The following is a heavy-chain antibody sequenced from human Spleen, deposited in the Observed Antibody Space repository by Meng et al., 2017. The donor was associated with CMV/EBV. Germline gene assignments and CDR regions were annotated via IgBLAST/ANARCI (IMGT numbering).Heavy chain of an antibody. D-gene: IGHD2/OR15-2a*01. CDR1: GFTFSRFS. CDR2: ISSSGSYI. V-gene: IGHV3-21*01. J-gene: IGHJ4*02. CDR3: ARAFPFDY. Sequence: ETLSLTCAASGFTFSRFSMNWVRQAPGKGLEWVSSISSSGSYIYYADSVKGRFTISRDNAKNSLYLQMNSLRAEDTAVYYCARAFPFDYWGQGALVTVSS.